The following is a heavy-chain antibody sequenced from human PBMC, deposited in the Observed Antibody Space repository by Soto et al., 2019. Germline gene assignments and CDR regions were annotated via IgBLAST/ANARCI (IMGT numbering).Heavy chain of an antibody. CDR1: GFTFSSYA. Sequence: GGSLRLSCAASGFTFSSYAMSWVRQAPGKGLEWVSAISGSGGSTYYADSVKGRFTISRDNSKNTLYLQMNSLRAEDTAVYYCAKDQKYPKYRDYSSSDFDYWGQGTLVTVSS. CDR3: AKDQKYPKYRDYSSSDFDY. D-gene: IGHD6-6*01. CDR2: ISGSGGST. V-gene: IGHV3-23*01. J-gene: IGHJ4*02.